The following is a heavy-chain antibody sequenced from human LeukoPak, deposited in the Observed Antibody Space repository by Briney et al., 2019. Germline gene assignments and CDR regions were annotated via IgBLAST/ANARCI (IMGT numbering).Heavy chain of an antibody. V-gene: IGHV4-4*02. Sequence: SETLSLTCAVSGGSISSSNWWSWVRQPPGKGLEWIGEIYHSGSTNYNPSLKSRVTISVDKSKNQFSPKLSSVTAADTAVYYCARDVLSCSSTSCQYYFDYWGQGTLVTVSS. CDR2: IYHSGST. D-gene: IGHD2-2*01. J-gene: IGHJ4*02. CDR3: ARDVLSCSSTSCQYYFDY. CDR1: GGSISSSNW.